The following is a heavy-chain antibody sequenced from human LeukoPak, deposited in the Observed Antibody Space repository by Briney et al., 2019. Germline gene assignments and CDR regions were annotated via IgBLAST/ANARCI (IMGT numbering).Heavy chain of an antibody. D-gene: IGHD2-21*02. CDR1: GCSVSSGSYY. CDR2: IYYSGST. J-gene: IGHJ4*02. Sequence: SETLSLTCTVSGCSVSSGSYYWSWIRQPPGKGLEWIGYIYYSGSTNYNPSLKSRVTISVDTSKNQFSLKLSSVTAADTAVYYCARVGVTSGPQIDYWGQGTLVTVSS. V-gene: IGHV4-61*01. CDR3: ARVGVTSGPQIDY.